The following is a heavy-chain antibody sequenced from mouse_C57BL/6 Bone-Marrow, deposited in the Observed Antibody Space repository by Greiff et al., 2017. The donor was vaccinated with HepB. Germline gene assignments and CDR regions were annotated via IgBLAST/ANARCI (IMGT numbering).Heavy chain of an antibody. Sequence: EVKLMESGGDLVKPGGSLKLSCAASGFTFSSYGMSWVRQTPDKRLEWVATISSGGSYTYYPDSVKGRFTISRDNAKNTLYLQMSSLKSDDTAMYYCAKVSLALYWYFDVWGTGTTVTVSS. J-gene: IGHJ1*03. D-gene: IGHD2-14*01. CDR3: AKVSLALYWYFDV. V-gene: IGHV5-6*01. CDR1: GFTFSSYG. CDR2: ISSGGSYT.